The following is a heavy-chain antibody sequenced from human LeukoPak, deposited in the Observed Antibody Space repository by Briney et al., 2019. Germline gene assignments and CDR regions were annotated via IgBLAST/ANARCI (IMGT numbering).Heavy chain of an antibody. V-gene: IGHV4-59*08. Sequence: SETLSLTCTVSGGSISSYYWSWIRQPPGKGLEWIGYIYYSGSTNYNPSLKSRVTISVDTSKNQFSLKPSSVTAADTAVYYCARFSRAESYLNYWGQGTLVTVSS. D-gene: IGHD3-10*01. CDR1: GGSISSYY. J-gene: IGHJ4*02. CDR3: ARFSRAESYLNY. CDR2: IYYSGST.